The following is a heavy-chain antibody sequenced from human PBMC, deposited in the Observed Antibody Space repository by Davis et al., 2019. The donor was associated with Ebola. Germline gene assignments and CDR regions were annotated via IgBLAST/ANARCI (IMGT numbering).Heavy chain of an antibody. Sequence: MPSETLSLTCTVSGGSISSSSYYWGWIRQPPGKGLEWIGSINYSGSTYYNPSLKSRVTISVDTSKNQFSLKLSSVTAADTAVYYCARARELRGPYYYYYGMDVWGKGTTVTVSS. CDR1: GGSISSSSYY. CDR2: INYSGST. V-gene: IGHV4-39*01. CDR3: ARARELRGPYYYYYGMDV. J-gene: IGHJ6*04. D-gene: IGHD1-7*01.